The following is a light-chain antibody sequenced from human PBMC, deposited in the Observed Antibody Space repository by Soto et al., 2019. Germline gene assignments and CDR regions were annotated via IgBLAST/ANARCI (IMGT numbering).Light chain of an antibody. Sequence: NVLTQSPGTLSLSPGDRATLSCRASQTLSGNYLAWYQHKPGQAPRILIYRASTRATGVSGRFSGSGSGTDFTLTITRLAPEDFATYYCHHYGASPWAFGQGTKVEIK. CDR2: RAS. V-gene: IGKV3-20*01. CDR1: QTLSGNY. J-gene: IGKJ1*01. CDR3: HHYGASPWA.